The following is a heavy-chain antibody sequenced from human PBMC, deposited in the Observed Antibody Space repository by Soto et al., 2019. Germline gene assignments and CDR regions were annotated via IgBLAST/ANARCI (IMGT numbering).Heavy chain of an antibody. Sequence: GASVKVSCKASGYTFTSYYMHWVRQAPGQGLEWMGIINPSGGSTSYAQKFQGRVTMTRDTSTSTVYMELSSLRSEDTAVYYCARDVSTSPIAVDLTYYYDSSGYYYWFDPWGQGTLVTVSS. CDR2: INPSGGST. CDR3: ARDVSTSPIAVDLTYYYDSSGYYYWFDP. V-gene: IGHV1-46*01. CDR1: GYTFTSYY. J-gene: IGHJ5*02. D-gene: IGHD3-22*01.